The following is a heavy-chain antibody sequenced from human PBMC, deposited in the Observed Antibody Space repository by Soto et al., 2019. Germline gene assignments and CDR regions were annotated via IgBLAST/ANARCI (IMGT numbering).Heavy chain of an antibody. CDR1: GDSVSNNSAA. CDR2: TYYRSKWYN. V-gene: IGHV6-1*01. CDR3: ASERYGDYGRGTFDI. Sequence: SQTLSLTCAISGDSVSNNSAAWNWIRQSPSRGLEWLGRTYYRSKWYNDYAVSVKSRIIINPDTSKNEFSLQLNSVTPEDTAVYYCASERYGDYGRGTFDIWGQGTMVTV. J-gene: IGHJ3*02. D-gene: IGHD4-17*01.